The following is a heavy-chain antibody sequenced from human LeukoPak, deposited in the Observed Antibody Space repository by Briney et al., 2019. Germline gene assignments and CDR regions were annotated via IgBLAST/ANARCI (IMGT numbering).Heavy chain of an antibody. CDR3: ARLGDSSGYYYEYYFDY. V-gene: IGHV5-51*01. CDR2: IYPGDSDT. J-gene: IGHJ4*02. D-gene: IGHD3-22*01. CDR1: GYSFTSYW. Sequence: GESLKISCKGFGYSFTSYWIGWVRQMPGKGLEWMGIIYPGDSDTRYSPSFQGQVTISADKSISTAYLQWSSLKASDTAMYYCARLGDSSGYYYEYYFDYWGQGTLVTASS.